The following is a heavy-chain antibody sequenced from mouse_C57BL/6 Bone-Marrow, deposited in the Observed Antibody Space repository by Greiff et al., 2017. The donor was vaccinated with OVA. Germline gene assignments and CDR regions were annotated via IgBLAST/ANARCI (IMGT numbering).Heavy chain of an antibody. CDR3: ARNGGLLRLFAY. D-gene: IGHD2-3*01. J-gene: IGHJ3*01. V-gene: IGHV1-59*01. CDR1: GYTFTSYW. CDR2: IDPSDSYT. Sequence: QVQLQQPGAELVRPGTSVKLSCKASGYTFTSYWMHWVKQRPGQGLEWIGVIDPSDSYTNYNQKFKGKATLTVDTSSSTAYMQLSSLTSEDSAVYYCARNGGLLRLFAYWGQGTLVTVSA.